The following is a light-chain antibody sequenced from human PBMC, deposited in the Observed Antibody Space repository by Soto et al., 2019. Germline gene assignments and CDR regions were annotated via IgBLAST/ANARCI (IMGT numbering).Light chain of an antibody. CDR3: QQTYMTPFT. J-gene: IGKJ3*01. V-gene: IGKV1-39*01. CDR1: QNINSY. Sequence: DIQMTQSPSSLSASVGDRVTITCRASQNINSYLHWYRQKPGKAPNLLIYVASTLQSGVPSRFSGSGSGTDFTLTISSLQPDDFATYFCQQTYMTPFTFGPGTKVDIK. CDR2: VAS.